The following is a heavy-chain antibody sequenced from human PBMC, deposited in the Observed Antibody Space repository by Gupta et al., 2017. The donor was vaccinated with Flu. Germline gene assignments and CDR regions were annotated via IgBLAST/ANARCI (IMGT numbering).Heavy chain of an antibody. Sequence: QVQLVQSGAEVKKPGSSVKVSCKASGGTFSSYTISWVRQAPGQGLEWMGRIIPILGIANYAQKFQGRVTITADKSTSTAYMELSSLRSEDTAVYYCARDYSSSPGAFDYWGQGTLVTVSS. D-gene: IGHD6-6*01. CDR1: GGTFSSYT. CDR2: IIPILGIA. J-gene: IGHJ4*02. V-gene: IGHV1-69*08. CDR3: ARDYSSSPGAFDY.